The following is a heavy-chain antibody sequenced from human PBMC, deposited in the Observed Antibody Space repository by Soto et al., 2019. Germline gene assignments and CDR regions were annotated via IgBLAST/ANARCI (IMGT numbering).Heavy chain of an antibody. CDR1: GGSISSGGYY. D-gene: IGHD2-15*01. Sequence: QVQLQESGPGLVKPSQTLSLTCTVSGGSISSGGYYWSWIRQHPGKGLEWIGYIYYSGSTYYNPSVNGRFTISVDPSKNQFSLKLSSVTAADTAVYYCARSPEVVLGYGMDVWGQGTTVTVSS. J-gene: IGHJ6*02. V-gene: IGHV4-31*03. CDR2: IYYSGST. CDR3: ARSPEVVLGYGMDV.